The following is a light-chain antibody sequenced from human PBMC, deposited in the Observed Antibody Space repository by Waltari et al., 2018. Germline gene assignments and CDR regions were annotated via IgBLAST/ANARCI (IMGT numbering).Light chain of an antibody. V-gene: IGKV3-15*01. CDR1: ENIKNK. J-gene: IGKJ2*01. Sequence: MTQSPATLPVSLGASATLSCRASENIKNKLALYQQKPGQAPRLLVFGASTRATGIPDRFSGSGSGTDFTLTISSLQSEDFAVYYCHQYDNWPPTFGQGTKLDI. CDR2: GAS. CDR3: HQYDNWPPT.